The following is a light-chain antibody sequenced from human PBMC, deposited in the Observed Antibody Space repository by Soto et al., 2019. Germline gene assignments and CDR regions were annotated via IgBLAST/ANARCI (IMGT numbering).Light chain of an antibody. CDR2: KNN. J-gene: IGLJ2*01. CDR1: SSNIGSNF. V-gene: IGLV1-47*01. Sequence: QSVLTQPPSASGTPGQRVTISCSGSSSNIGSNFVFWYQQHPGTAPKLLIYKNNQRPSGVPGRFSGSKSGTSASLAISGLRSEDEADYYCAAWDDSLSGVVFGGGTKVTVL. CDR3: AAWDDSLSGVV.